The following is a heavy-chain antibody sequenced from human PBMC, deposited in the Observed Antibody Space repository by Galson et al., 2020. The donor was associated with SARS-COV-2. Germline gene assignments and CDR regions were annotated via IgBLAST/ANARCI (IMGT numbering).Heavy chain of an antibody. V-gene: IGHV4-30-4*01. CDR3: AGGARSWHSSGHYFDP. J-gene: IGHJ5*02. Sequence: SETLSLTCNVSGGSVGSGDYYWSWLRQPPGKGLEWIGYISYSGTTYYNPSLKSRITISLDTSKNLFSLRLDAVTPADSAVYFCAGGARSWHSSGHYFDPRGQGTLVTVSS. D-gene: IGHD6-13*01. CDR1: GGSVGSGDYY. CDR2: ISYSGTT.